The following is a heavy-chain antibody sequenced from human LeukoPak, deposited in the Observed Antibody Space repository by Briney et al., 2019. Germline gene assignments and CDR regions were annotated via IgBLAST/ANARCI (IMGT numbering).Heavy chain of an antibody. CDR3: ARGGGLDV. V-gene: IGHV3-74*01. D-gene: IGHD3-16*01. CDR1: GFTFSSYW. Sequence: GGSLRLSCAASGFTFSSYWMHWVRQAPGKGLVWVPRINSDGSSTSYAGSVKGRFTISRDNAKNSLYLQMSNLRAEDTAVYFCARGGGLDVWGQGATVTVSS. CDR2: INSDGSST. J-gene: IGHJ6*02.